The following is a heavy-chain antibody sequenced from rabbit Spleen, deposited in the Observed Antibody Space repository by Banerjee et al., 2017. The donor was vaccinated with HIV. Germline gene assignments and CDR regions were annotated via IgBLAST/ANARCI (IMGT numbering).Heavy chain of an antibody. V-gene: IGHV1S40*01. Sequence: QSLEESGGGLVKPGASLTLTCKASGFSFNSGYDMCWVRQAPGKGLEWIACIYAGSSGSTYSATWAKGRFTFSKTSSTTVTLQMTSLTAADTATYFCARDLAGVIGWNFGWWGPGTLVTVS. CDR3: ARDLAGVIGWNFGW. D-gene: IGHD4-1*01. J-gene: IGHJ4*01. CDR1: GFSFNSGYD. CDR2: IYAGSSGST.